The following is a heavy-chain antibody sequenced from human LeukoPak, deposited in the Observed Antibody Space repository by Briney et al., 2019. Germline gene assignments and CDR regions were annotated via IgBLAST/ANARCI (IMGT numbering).Heavy chain of an antibody. CDR3: ARVTDVTTYLWVFDP. J-gene: IGHJ5*02. Sequence: ASVKVSCETSGYTFTDYNLHWVRQAPGQRLEWMGIIKPSGGDTSYAQTFQGRVFMTRDTSTSTAYMELSSLRSEDTAVYYCARVTDVTTYLWVFDPWGQGTLVTVSS. D-gene: IGHD4-17*01. CDR1: GYTFTDYN. V-gene: IGHV1-46*01. CDR2: IKPSGGDT.